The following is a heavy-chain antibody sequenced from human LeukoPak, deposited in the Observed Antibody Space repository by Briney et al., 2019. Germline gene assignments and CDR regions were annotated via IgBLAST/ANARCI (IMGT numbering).Heavy chain of an antibody. D-gene: IGHD2-2*01. CDR1: GGSFSGYY. V-gene: IGHV4-34*01. Sequence: PSETLSLTCAVYGGSFSGYYWSWIRQPPGKGLEWIGEINHSGSTNYNPSLKSRVTISVDTSKNQFSLKLSSVTAADTAVYYCARDLGYCSSTSCYNWFDPWGQGTLVTVSS. CDR2: INHSGST. J-gene: IGHJ5*02. CDR3: ARDLGYCSSTSCYNWFDP.